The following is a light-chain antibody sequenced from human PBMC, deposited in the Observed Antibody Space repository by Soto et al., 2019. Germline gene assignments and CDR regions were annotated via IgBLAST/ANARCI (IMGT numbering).Light chain of an antibody. CDR2: GNS. CDR1: SSNIGAGYD. J-gene: IGLJ1*01. CDR3: QSYDSSLSAYV. Sequence: QSVLAQPPSVSGAPGQKVTIPCTGSSSNIGAGYDLHWYQQLPGTAPKLLLYGNSNRPSGVPDRFSGSKSGTSASLAITGLQAEDEADYYCQSYDSSLSAYVFGTGTKVTVL. V-gene: IGLV1-40*01.